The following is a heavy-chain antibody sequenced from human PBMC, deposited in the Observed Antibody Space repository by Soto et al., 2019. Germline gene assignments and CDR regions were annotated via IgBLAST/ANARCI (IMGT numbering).Heavy chain of an antibody. V-gene: IGHV1-8*01. J-gene: IGHJ4*02. D-gene: IGHD7-27*01. CDR3: ARSRRGTGVDLDY. CDR1: GYTLTNYD. Sequence: QVQLVQSGAEVKKPGASVKVSCKASGYTLTNYDINWVRQATGQGLEWMGLMNPDSGDTGYVQKFQGRVSMTRDTSISTAYMELSSLRSEDTAVYYCARSRRGTGVDLDYWGQGTLVTVSS. CDR2: MNPDSGDT.